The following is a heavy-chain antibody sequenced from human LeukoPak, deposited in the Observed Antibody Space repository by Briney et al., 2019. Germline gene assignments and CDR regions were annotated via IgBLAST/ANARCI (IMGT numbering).Heavy chain of an antibody. CDR1: GFTFSSYS. D-gene: IGHD4-17*01. CDR3: AKVKDYGFSNYFDY. J-gene: IGHJ4*02. CDR2: ISGSGGFT. Sequence: PGGSLRLSCAAFGFTFSSYSMNWVRQAPGKGLEWVSAISGSGGFTYDADSVRGRFTISRDNSKNTLYLQMNSLRAEDTAVYYCAKVKDYGFSNYFDYWGQGTLVTVSS. V-gene: IGHV3-23*01.